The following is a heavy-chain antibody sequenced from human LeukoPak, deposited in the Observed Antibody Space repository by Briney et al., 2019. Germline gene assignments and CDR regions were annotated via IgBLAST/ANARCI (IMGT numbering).Heavy chain of an antibody. CDR1: GYSFTSYW. D-gene: IGHD3-22*01. V-gene: IGHV5-51*01. J-gene: IGHJ4*02. Sequence: GQSLRISCKGSGYSFTSYWIGWVRQMPGKGLEWMGIIYPGDSDTRYSPSFQGQVTISADKSISTAYLQWSSLKASDTAMYYCATLVWGSGNYYFDYWGQGTWDCVSS. CDR3: ATLVWGSGNYYFDY. CDR2: IYPGDSDT.